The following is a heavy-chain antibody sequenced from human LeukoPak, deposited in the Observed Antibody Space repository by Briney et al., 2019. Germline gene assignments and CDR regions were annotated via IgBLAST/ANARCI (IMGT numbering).Heavy chain of an antibody. V-gene: IGHV4-39*07. J-gene: IGHJ4*02. Sequence: SETLSLTCSVSGDSITSSPYYWGWLRQPPGKGLEWIGSVYYSGSTYYHQSLRGRVSISSDTSNNQFSLKLTSVTAADTAVYFCARGVVSLTAIDHWGQGTLVNVSS. D-gene: IGHD2-21*02. CDR2: VYYSGST. CDR3: ARGVVSLTAIDH. CDR1: GDSITSSPYY.